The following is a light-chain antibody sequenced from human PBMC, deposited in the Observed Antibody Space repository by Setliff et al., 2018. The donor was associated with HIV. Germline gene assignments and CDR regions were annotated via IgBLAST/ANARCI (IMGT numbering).Light chain of an antibody. CDR3: CSYAGSNIFVV. J-gene: IGLJ1*01. V-gene: IGLV2-11*01. Sequence: QSALTQPRSVSGSPGQSVTISCTGTSSDVGDYNYVSWYQHHPGKAPKLRIYDVSKRPSGVPDRFSGSKSGTTASLAISGLQADDEADYYCCSYAGSNIFVVFGTGTKVTVL. CDR2: DVS. CDR1: SSDVGDYNY.